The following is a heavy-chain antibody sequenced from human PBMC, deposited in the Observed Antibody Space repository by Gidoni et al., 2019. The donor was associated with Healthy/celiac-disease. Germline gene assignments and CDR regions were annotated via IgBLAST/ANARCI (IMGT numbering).Heavy chain of an antibody. Sequence: QVQLVESGGGVVQPGGSLRLSCAASGFTFSSYGMHWVRQAPGKGLEWVAVISYDGSNKYYADSVKGRFTISRDNSKNTLYLQMNSLRAEDTAVYYCAKEVRYYYFDYWGQGTLVTVSS. J-gene: IGHJ4*02. D-gene: IGHD2-21*01. V-gene: IGHV3-30*18. CDR2: ISYDGSNK. CDR3: AKEVRYYYFDY. CDR1: GFTFSSYG.